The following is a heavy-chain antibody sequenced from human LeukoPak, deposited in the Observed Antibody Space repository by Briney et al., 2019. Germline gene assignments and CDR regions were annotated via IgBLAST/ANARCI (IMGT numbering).Heavy chain of an antibody. D-gene: IGHD4-11*01. V-gene: IGHV3-48*03. CDR3: ARDAQRGFDYSNSLEY. CDR1: GFDFGAYE. Sequence: GGSLRLPCAASGFDFGAYEMNWVRQAPGKGLEWVAYFAGSDTTTYYADSVKGRFTISRDNSQNTLFLQMNSLRAEDTAMYYCARDAQRGFDYSNSLEYWGHGTLVTVSS. J-gene: IGHJ4*01. CDR2: FAGSDTTT.